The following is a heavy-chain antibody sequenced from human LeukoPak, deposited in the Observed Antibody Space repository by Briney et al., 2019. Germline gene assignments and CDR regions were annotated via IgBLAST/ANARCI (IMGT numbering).Heavy chain of an antibody. J-gene: IGHJ5*02. D-gene: IGHD3-10*01. V-gene: IGHV4-34*01. Sequence: PSETLSLTCAVYGVSFSGYYWSWIRQPPGKGLEWIGEINHSGSTNYNPSLKSRVTISVDTSKNQFSLKLSSVTAADTAVYYCARGPTLLTLWFGEPQFDPWGQGTLVTVSS. CDR2: INHSGST. CDR3: ARGPTLLTLWFGEPQFDP. CDR1: GVSFSGYY.